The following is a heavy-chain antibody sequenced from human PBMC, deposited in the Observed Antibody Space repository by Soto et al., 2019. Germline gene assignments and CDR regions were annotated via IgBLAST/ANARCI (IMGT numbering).Heavy chain of an antibody. Sequence: LKISCKASGYIFIDYWIGWVRQMPGKGLEWMGIVYPRDSDTRYSPSFQGQVTISADRSTGTAFLQWCSLKASDTALYYCARTPLPGYSIHFNSWGQGTLVTVSS. V-gene: IGHV5-51*01. CDR2: VYPRDSDT. CDR1: GYIFIDYW. J-gene: IGHJ4*02. CDR3: ARTPLPGYSIHFNS. D-gene: IGHD2-15*01.